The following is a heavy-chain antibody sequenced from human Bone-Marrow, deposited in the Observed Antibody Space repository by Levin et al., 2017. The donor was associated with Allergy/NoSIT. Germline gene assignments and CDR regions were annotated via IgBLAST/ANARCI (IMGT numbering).Heavy chain of an antibody. CDR1: GFTFASSS. D-gene: IGHD5-24*01. CDR3: AADLYSGYNSPDF. J-gene: IGHJ4*02. Sequence: SVKVSCKASGFTFASSSVQWVRQARGQRLEWIGWIVVGTGKANYAQKFQNRVSITRDRSTSTVNMELTSLTSEDTAVYYCAADLYSGYNSPDFWGQGTLVSVSP. V-gene: IGHV1-58*01. CDR2: IVVGTGKA.